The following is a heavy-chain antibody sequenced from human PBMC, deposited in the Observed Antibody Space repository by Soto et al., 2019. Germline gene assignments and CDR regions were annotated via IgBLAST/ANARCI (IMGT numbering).Heavy chain of an antibody. D-gene: IGHD1-26*01. V-gene: IGHV1-69*13. CDR3: ARDLPPSGRPYYYGMDV. CDR1: GGTFSSYA. J-gene: IGHJ6*02. CDR2: IIPIFGTA. Sequence: GASVKVSCKASGGTFSSYAISWVRQAPGQGLEWMGGIIPIFGTANYAQKFQGRVTITADESTSTAYMELSSLRSEDTAVYYCARDLPPSGRPYYYGMDVWGQGTTVTVSS.